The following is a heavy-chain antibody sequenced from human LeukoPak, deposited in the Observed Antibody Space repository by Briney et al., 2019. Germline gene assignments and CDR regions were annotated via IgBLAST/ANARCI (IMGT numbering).Heavy chain of an antibody. V-gene: IGHV3-7*01. CDR2: IKQDGSEK. D-gene: IGHD2-15*01. CDR1: GFTFSSYW. J-gene: IGHJ4*02. CDR3: ARDLGIVVVVAATPFDY. Sequence: GGSLRLSCAASGFTFSSYWMSWVRQAPGKGLEWVANIKQDGSEKYYVDSVKGRFTISRDNAKNSLYLQMNSLRAEDTAVYYCARDLGIVVVVAATPFDYWGQGTLVTVSS.